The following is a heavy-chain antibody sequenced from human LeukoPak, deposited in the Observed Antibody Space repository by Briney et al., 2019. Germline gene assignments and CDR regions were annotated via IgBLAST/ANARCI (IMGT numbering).Heavy chain of an antibody. Sequence: GGSLRLSCAASGFTFSSYSMNWVLQAPGKGLQWVLFISSSSSYIYYADSVKGRVTISRDNAKNLLYLQMNSLRADDTAVYYCAKEDGCNCFDYWGQGTLVTVSS. J-gene: IGHJ4*02. CDR2: ISSSSSYI. CDR3: AKEDGCNCFDY. V-gene: IGHV3-21*01. CDR1: GFTFSSYS. D-gene: IGHD5-24*01.